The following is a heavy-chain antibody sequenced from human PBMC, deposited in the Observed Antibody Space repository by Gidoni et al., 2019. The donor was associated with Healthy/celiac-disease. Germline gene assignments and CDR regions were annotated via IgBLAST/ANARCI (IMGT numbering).Heavy chain of an antibody. Sequence: GLEWIGSIYYSGSTYYNPSLKSRVTISVDTSKNQFSLKLSSVTAADTAVYYCARHCLTVVTRGAFDIWGQGTMVTVSS. V-gene: IGHV4-39*01. CDR3: ARHCLTVVTRGAFDI. J-gene: IGHJ3*02. CDR2: IYYSGST. D-gene: IGHD2-15*01.